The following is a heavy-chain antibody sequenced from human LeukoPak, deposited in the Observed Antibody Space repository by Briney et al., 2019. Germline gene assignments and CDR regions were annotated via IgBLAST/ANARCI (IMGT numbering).Heavy chain of an antibody. CDR2: ISGSGGST. D-gene: IGHD5-24*01. Sequence: PGGSLRLSCAASGFTFSSYAMSWVRQAPGKGLEWVSAISGSGGSTYYADSVKGRFTISRDNSKNTLYLQMNSLRAEDTAVYYCARDSAWEWLPDYYFDSWGQGTLVTVSS. V-gene: IGHV3-23*01. J-gene: IGHJ4*02. CDR3: ARDSAWEWLPDYYFDS. CDR1: GFTFSSYA.